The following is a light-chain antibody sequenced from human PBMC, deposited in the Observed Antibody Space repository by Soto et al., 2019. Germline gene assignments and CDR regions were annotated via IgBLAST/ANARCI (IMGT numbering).Light chain of an antibody. J-gene: IGLJ2*01. CDR2: EVT. CDR1: SSDMGADDF. Sequence: QSVLSQPSSVSGSPGQSITISCTGTSSDMGADDFVSWYQHHPDKTPKLIIFEVTYRPTGISHRFSASKSGNTASLTISGLEAEDEAFYYCSSYRTTTLPHVVFGGGTQLTVL. V-gene: IGLV2-14*01. CDR3: SSYRTTTLPHVV.